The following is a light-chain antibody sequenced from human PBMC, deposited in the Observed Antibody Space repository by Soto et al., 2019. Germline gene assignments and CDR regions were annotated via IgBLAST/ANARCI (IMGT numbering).Light chain of an antibody. Sequence: EIGMTQSPATLSVTRGERATLSCRASQSIRSNLAWYQQKPGQAPRLLIFGASTRATGIPDRFSGSGSGTHFTLTISCLQSEDFAVYHCQQYNNWPQTFGQGTKVDIK. CDR1: QSIRSN. CDR2: GAS. J-gene: IGKJ1*01. V-gene: IGKV3-15*01. CDR3: QQYNNWPQT.